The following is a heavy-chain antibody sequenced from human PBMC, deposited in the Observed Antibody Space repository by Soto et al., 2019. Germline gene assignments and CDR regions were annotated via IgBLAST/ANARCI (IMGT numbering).Heavy chain of an antibody. D-gene: IGHD5-12*01. CDR1: GYTFTGYY. CDR3: ARGAPMVATFYYYYYGMDV. Sequence: ASVKVSCKASGYTFTGYYMHWVRQAPGQGLEWMGWINPNSGGTNYAQKFQGWVTMTRDTSISTAYMELSRLRSDDTAVYYCARGAPMVATFYYYYYGMDVWGQGTTVNVSS. V-gene: IGHV1-2*04. J-gene: IGHJ6*02. CDR2: INPNSGGT.